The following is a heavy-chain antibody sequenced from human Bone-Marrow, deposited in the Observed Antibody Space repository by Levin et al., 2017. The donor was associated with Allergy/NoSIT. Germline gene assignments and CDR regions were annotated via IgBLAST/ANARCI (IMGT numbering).Heavy chain of an antibody. J-gene: IGHJ5*02. D-gene: IGHD7-27*01. CDR2: ISYSGNT. CDR3: ARLRLGRFGP. Sequence: SETLSLTCSVSGDSINTHYWSWIRQAPGKGLEWIGHISYSGNTNYNPSLKSRVSISIDTSKNQFSLNLTSVTAADTAIFYCARLRLGRFGPWGQGTLVSISS. CDR1: GDSINTHY. V-gene: IGHV4-59*08.